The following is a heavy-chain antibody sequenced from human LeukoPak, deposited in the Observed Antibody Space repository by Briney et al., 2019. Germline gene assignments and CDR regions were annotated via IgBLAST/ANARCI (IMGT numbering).Heavy chain of an antibody. CDR1: GFTFSSYE. V-gene: IGHV3-23*01. J-gene: IGHJ4*02. Sequence: GGSLRLSCAASGFTFSSYEMNWVRQAPGKGLEWVSAISVSGNTYHADSVKGRFTISRDSSKNTLYLQMNRLRAEDAAVYYCAKAPVTTCSGAYCYPFDYWGQGTLVTVSS. CDR2: ISVSGNT. CDR3: AKAPVTTCSGAYCYPFDY. D-gene: IGHD2-21*01.